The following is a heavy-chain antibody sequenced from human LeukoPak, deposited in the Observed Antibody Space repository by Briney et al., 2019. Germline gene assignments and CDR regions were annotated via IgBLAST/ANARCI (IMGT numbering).Heavy chain of an antibody. Sequence: GGSLRLSCAASGFTFSSYEMNWVRQAPGKGLEWVSYISSGGTTIYYADSVKGRFTISRDNVKNTLYLQMNSLRAEDTAVYYCARDGEGGYPVDYWGQGTLVTVSS. D-gene: IGHD3-10*01. V-gene: IGHV3-48*03. CDR2: ISSGGTTI. J-gene: IGHJ4*02. CDR1: GFTFSSYE. CDR3: ARDGEGGYPVDY.